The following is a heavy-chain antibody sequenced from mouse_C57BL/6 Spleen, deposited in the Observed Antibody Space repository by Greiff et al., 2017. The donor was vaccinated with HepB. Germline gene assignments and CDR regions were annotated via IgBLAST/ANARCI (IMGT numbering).Heavy chain of an antibody. D-gene: IGHD4-1*01. CDR1: GYSFTDYN. V-gene: IGHV1-39*01. CDR3: ARSGLGPYYFDY. CDR2: INPNYGTT. J-gene: IGHJ2*01. Sequence: EVQLQQSGPELVKPGASVKISCKASGYSFTDYNLNWVKQSNGKSLEWIGVINPNYGTTSTNKKFKGKATLTVDQSSSTAYMQLNSLTSEDSAVYYCARSGLGPYYFDYWGQGTTLTVSS.